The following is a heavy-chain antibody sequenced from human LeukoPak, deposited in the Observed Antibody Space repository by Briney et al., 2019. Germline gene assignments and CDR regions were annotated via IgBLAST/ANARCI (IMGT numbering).Heavy chain of an antibody. Sequence: PSETLALTCAVYGGSFSGYYWSWIRQPPGKGLEWIGEINHSGSTNYNPSLKSRVTISVDTSKNQFSLKLSSVTAADTAVYYCARRRRSSGYYYSGVDYWGQGTLVTVSS. CDR3: ARRRRSSGYYYSGVDY. V-gene: IGHV4-34*01. J-gene: IGHJ4*02. CDR2: INHSGST. CDR1: GGSFSGYY. D-gene: IGHD3-22*01.